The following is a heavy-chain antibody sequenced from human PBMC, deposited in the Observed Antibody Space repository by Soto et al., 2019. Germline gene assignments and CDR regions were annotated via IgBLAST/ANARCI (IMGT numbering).Heavy chain of an antibody. CDR3: ARPLGGFSSSCPWFDP. D-gene: IGHD6-6*01. CDR2: IIPIFGTA. V-gene: IGHV1-69*01. CDR1: GGTFSSYA. J-gene: IGHJ5*02. Sequence: QVQLVQSGAEVQKPGSSVKVSCKASGGTFSSYAISWVRQAPGQGLEWMGGIIPIFGTANYAQKFQGRVTITADESTSTAYMELSSLRSEDTAVYYCARPLGGFSSSCPWFDPWGQGTLVTVSS.